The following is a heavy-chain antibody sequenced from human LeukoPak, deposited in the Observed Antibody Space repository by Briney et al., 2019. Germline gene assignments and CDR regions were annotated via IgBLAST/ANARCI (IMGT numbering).Heavy chain of an antibody. Sequence: GGSLRLSCAASGFTFSTYAMHWVRQAPGKGLEWLTVISYNGSHQYYSDSVRGRFTISRDNFRNSVFLQINRLRPEDTAVYYCAASIRRITISSWGQGTLVTVSS. J-gene: IGHJ4*02. D-gene: IGHD3-3*01. V-gene: IGHV3-30*04. CDR2: ISYNGSHQ. CDR3: AASIRRITISS. CDR1: GFTFSTYA.